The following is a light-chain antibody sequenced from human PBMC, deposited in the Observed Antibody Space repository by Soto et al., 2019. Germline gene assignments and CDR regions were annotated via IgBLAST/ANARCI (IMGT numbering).Light chain of an antibody. Sequence: DIVMTQSPLSLPVTPGEPASISCRSSQSLLSSNGYNYLDWYLQRPGQSPQLLIYMSSIRASGVPDRFSGSGSGTDFTLRISRVEAEDVGTYYCMQPLHIPLTFGGGTKVEIK. J-gene: IGKJ4*01. CDR1: QSLLSSNGYNY. V-gene: IGKV2-28*01. CDR2: MSS. CDR3: MQPLHIPLT.